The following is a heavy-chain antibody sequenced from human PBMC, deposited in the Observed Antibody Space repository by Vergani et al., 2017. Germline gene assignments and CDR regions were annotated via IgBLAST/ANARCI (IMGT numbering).Heavy chain of an antibody. D-gene: IGHD2-15*01. CDR3: ARDSGSLGYCSGGSCATGFDY. J-gene: IGHJ4*02. V-gene: IGHV3-30-3*01. Sequence: QVQLVESGGGVVQPGRSLRLSCAASAFTFSSYAMHWVRQAPGKGLEWVAVISYDGSNKYYADSVKGRFTISRDNSKNTLYLQMNSLRAEDTAVYYCARDSGSLGYCSGGSCATGFDYWGQGTLVTVSS. CDR2: ISYDGSNK. CDR1: AFTFSSYA.